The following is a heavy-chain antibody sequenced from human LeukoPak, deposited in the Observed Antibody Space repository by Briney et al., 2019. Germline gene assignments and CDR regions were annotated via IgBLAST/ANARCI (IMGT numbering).Heavy chain of an antibody. CDR1: GFTFSSYG. J-gene: IGHJ3*02. V-gene: IGHV3-23*01. CDR3: AKDSGYYDSSGYYWAFDI. CDR2: ISGSGGST. Sequence: GSLRLSCAASGFTFSSYGMSWVRQAPGKGLEWVSAISGSGGSTYYADSVKGRFTISRDNSKNTLYLQMNSLRAEDTAVYYCAKDSGYYDSSGYYWAFDIWGQGTMVTVSS. D-gene: IGHD3-22*01.